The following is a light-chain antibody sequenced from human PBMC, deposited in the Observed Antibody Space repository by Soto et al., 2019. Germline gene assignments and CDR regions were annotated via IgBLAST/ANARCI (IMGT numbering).Light chain of an antibody. J-gene: IGKJ1*01. CDR2: GAS. Sequence: EIVLTQSPGTLSLSPGERATLSCRASQSISSNYLAWYQHEPGQAPRLLIYGASSRATGVPDRFSGSGTGTDFTLTISSVEPGDFAVYYCQQYGSSPRTFGQGTKVEVK. CDR3: QQYGSSPRT. CDR1: QSISSNY. V-gene: IGKV3-20*01.